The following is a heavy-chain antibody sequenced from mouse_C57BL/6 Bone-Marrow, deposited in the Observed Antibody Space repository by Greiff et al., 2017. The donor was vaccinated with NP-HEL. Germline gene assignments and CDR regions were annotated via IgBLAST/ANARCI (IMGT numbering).Heavy chain of an antibody. J-gene: IGHJ3*01. D-gene: IGHD2-3*01. CDR1: GYAFSSSW. Sequence: VKLQESGPELVKPGASVKISCKASGYAFSSSWMNWVKQRPGKGLEWIGRIYPGDGDTNYNGKFKGKATLTADKSSSTAYMQLSSLTSEDSAVYFCATPHDGYYPAWFAYWGQGTLVTVSA. CDR2: IYPGDGDT. CDR3: ATPHDGYYPAWFAY. V-gene: IGHV1-82*01.